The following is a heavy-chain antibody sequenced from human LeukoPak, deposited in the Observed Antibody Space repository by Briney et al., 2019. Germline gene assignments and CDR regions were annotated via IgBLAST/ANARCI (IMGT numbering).Heavy chain of an antibody. J-gene: IGHJ6*02. CDR3: VKEDYYYGMDV. V-gene: IGHV3-23*01. CDR2: ISGSGGST. Sequence: PGESLRLSCAASGFTFSSYAMSWVRQPPGKGLAWVSAISGSGGSTYYADSVRGRFTISRDNSKDTLYLQMNSLRAEDTVVYYCVKEDYYYGMDVWGQGTTVTVSS. CDR1: GFTFSSYA.